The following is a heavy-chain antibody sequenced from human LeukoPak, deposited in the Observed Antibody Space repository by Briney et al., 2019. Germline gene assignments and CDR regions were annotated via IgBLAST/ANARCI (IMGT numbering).Heavy chain of an antibody. J-gene: IGHJ5*02. V-gene: IGHV4-39*01. Sequence: SETLSLTCTVSGGSISSSSYYWGWIRQPPGKGLEWIGSIYYSGSTYYNPSLKSRVTISVDTSKNQFSLKLSSVTAADTAVYYCARGGMITFGAINWFDPWGQGTQVTVSS. D-gene: IGHD3-16*01. CDR3: ARGGMITFGAINWFDP. CDR2: IYYSGST. CDR1: GGSISSSSYY.